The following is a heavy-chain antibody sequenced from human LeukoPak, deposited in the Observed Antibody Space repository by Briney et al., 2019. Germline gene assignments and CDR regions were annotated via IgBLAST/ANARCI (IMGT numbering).Heavy chain of an antibody. V-gene: IGHV4-39*07. J-gene: IGHJ4*02. CDR3: ARDPYDAGNDY. Sequence: SETLSLTCTVSSGSISTSNYYWGWVRQPPGKALEWIGNIFYSGSTYYSPSLKSRVTISLDTSRNQFSLKLSSVTAADTAVYYCARDPYDAGNDYWGQGTLVTVSS. CDR1: SGSISTSNYY. D-gene: IGHD3-3*01. CDR2: IFYSGST.